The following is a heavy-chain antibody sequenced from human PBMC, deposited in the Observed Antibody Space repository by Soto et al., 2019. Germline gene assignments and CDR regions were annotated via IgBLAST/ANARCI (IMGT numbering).Heavy chain of an antibody. CDR1: GGTFSSYA. D-gene: IGHD2-2*01. J-gene: IGHJ6*02. CDR2: IIPISETT. Sequence: QVQLVQSGAEVKKPGSSVKVSCKASGGTFSSYAISWVRQAPGQGLEWMGGIIPISETTNYAQKFQGRVTITAVESKSTAYMELSSLRSEDTAVYYCARSQGSSTSLEIYYYYYYGRDVWGQGTTVTVSS. CDR3: ARSQGSSTSLEIYYYYYYGRDV. V-gene: IGHV1-69*01.